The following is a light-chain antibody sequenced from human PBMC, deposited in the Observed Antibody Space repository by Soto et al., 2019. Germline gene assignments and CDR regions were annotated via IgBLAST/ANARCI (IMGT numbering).Light chain of an antibody. V-gene: IGKV3D-15*01. CDR3: QQYNNWPRT. CDR2: GAS. J-gene: IGKJ1*01. CDR1: QSVSSN. Sequence: EIVMTQSPVTLSVSPGERATLSCRASQSVSSNLAWYQLKPGQAPRLLIRGASTRATGIPARFSGSGSGTAFTLTISSLQSEDFAVYYCQQYNNWPRTFGQGTTVDNK.